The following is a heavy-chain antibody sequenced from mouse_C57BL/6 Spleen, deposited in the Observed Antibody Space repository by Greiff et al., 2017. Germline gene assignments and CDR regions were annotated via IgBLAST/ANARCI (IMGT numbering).Heavy chain of an antibody. J-gene: IGHJ3*01. D-gene: IGHD5-1*01. CDR3: ARSEYQGSFAY. V-gene: IGHV1-59*01. CDR2: IDPSDSYT. CDR1: GYTFTSYW. Sequence: VQLQQPGAELVRPGTSVKLSCKASGYTFTSYWMHWVKQRPGQGLEWIGVIDPSDSYTNYNQKFKGKATLTVDTSSSTAFMQLSSLTSEDSAVYYCARSEYQGSFAYWGQGTLVTVSA.